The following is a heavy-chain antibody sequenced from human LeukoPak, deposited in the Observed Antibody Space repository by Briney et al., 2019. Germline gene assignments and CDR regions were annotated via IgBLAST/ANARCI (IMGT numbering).Heavy chain of an antibody. CDR1: GFTFDDYA. J-gene: IGHJ4*02. CDR3: ARNPSSSSG. V-gene: IGHV3-9*01. D-gene: IGHD6-13*01. CDR2: ISWNSGSL. Sequence: GGSLRLSCAASGFTFDDYAMHWVRQAPGKGLEWVSGISWNSGSLGYADSVKGRFTISRDNAKNSLYLQMTSLRAEDTAVYYCARNPSSSSGWGQGTLVTVSS.